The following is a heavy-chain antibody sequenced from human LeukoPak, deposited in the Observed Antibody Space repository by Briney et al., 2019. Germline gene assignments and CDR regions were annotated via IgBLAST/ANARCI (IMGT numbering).Heavy chain of an antibody. D-gene: IGHD2-2*01. CDR2: ISGSSSGSTSIT. V-gene: IGHV3-48*04. CDR1: GIIFSTYA. J-gene: IGHJ6*03. Sequence: GGSLRLSCEFSGIIFSTYAMNWVRQAPGKGLEWISYISGSSSGSTSITQYADSVKGRFTISRDNAKNSLHLQMDSLSAEDTAVYYCRGVPAAIIVYYYYYMDVWGKGTTVTVSS. CDR3: RGVPAAIIVYYYYYMDV.